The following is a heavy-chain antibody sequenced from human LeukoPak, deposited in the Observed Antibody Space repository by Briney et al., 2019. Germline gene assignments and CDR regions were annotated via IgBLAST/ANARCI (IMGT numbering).Heavy chain of an antibody. CDR2: ISYDGSNK. CDR3: ARDRNGPPDY. J-gene: IGHJ4*02. V-gene: IGHV3-30-3*01. CDR1: GFTFSSYA. D-gene: IGHD2-8*01. Sequence: GGSLRLSCAASGFTFSSYAMHWVRQAPGKGLEWVAVISYDGSNKYYADSVKGRFTISRDNSKNTLYLQMNSLRAEDTAVYYCARDRNGPPDYWGQGTLVTVSS.